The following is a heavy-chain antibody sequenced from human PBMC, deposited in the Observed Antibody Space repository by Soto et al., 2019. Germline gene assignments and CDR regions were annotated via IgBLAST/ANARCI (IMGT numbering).Heavy chain of an antibody. J-gene: IGHJ4*02. Sequence: GGSLRLSCAASGFTFSSYAMHWVRQAPGKGLEWVAVISYDGSNKYYADSVKGRFTISRDNSKNTLYLQMNSLRAEGTAVYYCARGQKVLRFLEWLFYFDYWGQGTLVTVSS. V-gene: IGHV3-30-3*01. CDR2: ISYDGSNK. D-gene: IGHD3-3*01. CDR1: GFTFSSYA. CDR3: ARGQKVLRFLEWLFYFDY.